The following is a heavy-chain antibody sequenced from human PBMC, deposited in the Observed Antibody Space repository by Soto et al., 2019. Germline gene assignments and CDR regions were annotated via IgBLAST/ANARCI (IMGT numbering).Heavy chain of an antibody. V-gene: IGHV3-74*01. Sequence: TGGSLRLSCAASGFSFSSYWIHWVRQAPGKGLVWVSRINVDGSSTSYADSVKGRFTISRDNAKNTLYLQMNSLRAEDTAVYYCARATTYYYDSIGYTDYWGQGTLVTVSS. D-gene: IGHD3-22*01. J-gene: IGHJ4*02. CDR2: INVDGSST. CDR1: GFSFSSYW. CDR3: ARATTYYYDSIGYTDY.